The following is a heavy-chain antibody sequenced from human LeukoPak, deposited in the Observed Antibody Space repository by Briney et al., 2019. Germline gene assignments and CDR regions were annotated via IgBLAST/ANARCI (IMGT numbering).Heavy chain of an antibody. V-gene: IGHV3-33*06. CDR2: IWYDGSNK. CDR1: GFTFSNYG. J-gene: IGHJ4*02. D-gene: IGHD3-16*01. Sequence: GGSLRLSCAASGFTFSNYGMHWVRQAPGKGLEWVAVIWYDGSNKYYGDSVKGRFTISRDNSKNTLYLEMSSLRVEDTAIYYCAKWPEGAMDYFDYWGQGTLVTVSS. CDR3: AKWPEGAMDYFDY.